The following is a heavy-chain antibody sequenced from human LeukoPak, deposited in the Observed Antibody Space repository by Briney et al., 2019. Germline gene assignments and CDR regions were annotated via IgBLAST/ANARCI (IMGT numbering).Heavy chain of an antibody. CDR3: AKGATGHFDF. CDR1: GFTFSSYA. CDR2: ISGSGGST. D-gene: IGHD1-26*01. J-gene: IGHJ4*02. Sequence: QPGGSLRLSCAASGFTFSSYAMSWVRQAPGKGLEWVSGISGSGGSTYYADSVKGRFTISRDNSKNKLNLQMNSLRVDDTAVYYCAKGATGHFDFWGQGTLVTVSS. V-gene: IGHV3-23*01.